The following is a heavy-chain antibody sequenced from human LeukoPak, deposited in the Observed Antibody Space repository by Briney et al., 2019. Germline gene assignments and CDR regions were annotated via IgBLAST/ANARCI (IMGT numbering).Heavy chain of an antibody. CDR1: GFTFSSYA. D-gene: IGHD3-22*01. V-gene: IGHV3-23*01. CDR3: AKDRYYYDSSGYHNWFDP. Sequence: GGSLRLSCAASGFTFSSYAMSWVRQASGKGLEWVSAISGSGGSTYYADSVKGRFTISRDNSKNTLYLQMNSLRAEDTAVYYCAKDRYYYDSSGYHNWFDPWGQGTLVTVSS. CDR2: ISGSGGST. J-gene: IGHJ5*02.